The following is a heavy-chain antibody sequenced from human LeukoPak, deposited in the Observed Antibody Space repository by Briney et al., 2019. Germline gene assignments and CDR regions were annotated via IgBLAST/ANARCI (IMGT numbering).Heavy chain of an antibody. V-gene: IGHV3-11*04. CDR1: GVTLNDYY. CDR3: AREETSWAYYYDSSGLNDY. CDR2: ISAGATNL. Sequence: RGSLRLSCEASGVTLNDYYMTWIRQAPGKGLEWVSDISAGATNLYYGDSVKGRFTISRDNARNSLYLQMNSLRAEDTAVYYCAREETSWAYYYDSSGLNDYWGQGTLVTVSS. J-gene: IGHJ4*02. D-gene: IGHD3-22*01.